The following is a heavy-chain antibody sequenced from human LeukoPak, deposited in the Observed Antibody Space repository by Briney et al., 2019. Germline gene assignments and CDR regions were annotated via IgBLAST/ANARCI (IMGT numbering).Heavy chain of an antibody. CDR1: GDSVSINSAA. J-gene: IGHJ4*02. Sequence: SQTLSLTCAISGDSVSINSAAWNWIRQSPSRGLEWLGRTCYRSKWYDYYAVSVRSLISIDPDTSKHLVSLQLGSVTPEDTAVYCCARDQYGDIDYWGQGTLVTVSS. CDR2: TCYRSKWYD. CDR3: ARDQYGDIDY. D-gene: IGHD7-27*01. V-gene: IGHV6-1*01.